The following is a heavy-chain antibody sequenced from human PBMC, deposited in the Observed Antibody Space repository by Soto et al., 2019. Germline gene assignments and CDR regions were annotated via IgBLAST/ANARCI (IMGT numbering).Heavy chain of an antibody. D-gene: IGHD3-10*02. Sequence: PSETLSLTCTVSGGSISSGGYYWSWIRQHPGKGLEWIGYIYYSGSTYYNPSLKSRVTISVDTSKNQFSLKLSSVTAADTAVYYCARVTRFGARYYYYGMDVWGQGTTVTVYS. CDR1: GGSISSGGYY. CDR3: ARVTRFGARYYYYGMDV. J-gene: IGHJ6*02. V-gene: IGHV4-31*03. CDR2: IYYSGST.